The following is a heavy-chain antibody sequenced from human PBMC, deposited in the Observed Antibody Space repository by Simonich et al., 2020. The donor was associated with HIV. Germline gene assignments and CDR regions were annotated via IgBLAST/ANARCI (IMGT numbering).Heavy chain of an antibody. J-gene: IGHJ1*01. Sequence: QVQLRQWGAGLLKPSETLSLTCAVYGGSFSGYYWSWIRQPPGKGLEGIGEIKHSGSTNYNPSLKSRVTISVDTSKNQFSLKLSSVTAADTAVYYCARLTAGGLGEYFQHWGQGTLVTVSS. CDR3: ARLTAGGLGEYFQH. CDR1: GGSFSGYY. D-gene: IGHD6-13*01. V-gene: IGHV4-34*01. CDR2: IKHSGST.